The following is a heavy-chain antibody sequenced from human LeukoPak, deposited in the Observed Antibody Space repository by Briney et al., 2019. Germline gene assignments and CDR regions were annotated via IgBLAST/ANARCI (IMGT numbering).Heavy chain of an antibody. J-gene: IGHJ3*01. Sequence: SETLSLTCTVSGVSITNYYWSWIRQPPGKGLEWIAYIYFTGNTDYNPSLKSRVTISVDTSENQFSLKLTSVTAADTALYYCARFSDSPISAFDLWGQGTMVTVSS. V-gene: IGHV4-59*01. D-gene: IGHD3-22*01. CDR1: GVSITNYY. CDR2: IYFTGNT. CDR3: ARFSDSPISAFDL.